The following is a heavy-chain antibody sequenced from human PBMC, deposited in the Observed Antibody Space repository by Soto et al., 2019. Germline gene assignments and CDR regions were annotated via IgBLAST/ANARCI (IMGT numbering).Heavy chain of an antibody. V-gene: IGHV3-48*04. CDR2: ISSSSSTI. CDR3: ERKGFYGSGSYYCYYGMDV. CDR1: GFTFSSYS. J-gene: IGHJ6*02. D-gene: IGHD3-10*01. Sequence: GGSLRLSCAASGFTFSSYSMNWVRQAPGKGLEWVSYISSSSSTIYYADSVKGRFTISRDNAKNSLYLQMNSLRAEDTAVYYGERKGFYGSGSYYCYYGMDVWGQGTTVTVSS.